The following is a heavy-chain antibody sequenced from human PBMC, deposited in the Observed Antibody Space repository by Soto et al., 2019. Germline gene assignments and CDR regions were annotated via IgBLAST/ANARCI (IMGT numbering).Heavy chain of an antibody. J-gene: IGHJ4*02. CDR2: IYYSGST. CDR1: GGSISSYY. V-gene: IGHV4-59*01. Sequence: PSETLSLTCTVSGGSISSYYWSWIRQPPGKGLEWIGYIYYSGSTNYNPSLKSRVTISVDTSKNQFSLKLSSVTAADTAVYYCARGDSTAPFDYWGQGTLVTVSS. D-gene: IGHD2-21*01. CDR3: ARGDSTAPFDY.